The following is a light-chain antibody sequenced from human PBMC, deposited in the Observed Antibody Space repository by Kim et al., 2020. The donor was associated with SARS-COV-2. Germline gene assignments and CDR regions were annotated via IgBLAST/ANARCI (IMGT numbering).Light chain of an antibody. CDR3: QTWGTGIHVV. Sequence: QPVLTQSPSASASLGASVKLTCTLSSGHSSYAIAWHQQQPEKGPRYLMKLNSDGSHSKGDGIPDRFSGSSSGAERYLTISSPQSEDEADYYCQTWGTGIHVVFGGGTQLTVL. V-gene: IGLV4-69*01. J-gene: IGLJ2*01. CDR1: SGHSSYA. CDR2: LNSDGSH.